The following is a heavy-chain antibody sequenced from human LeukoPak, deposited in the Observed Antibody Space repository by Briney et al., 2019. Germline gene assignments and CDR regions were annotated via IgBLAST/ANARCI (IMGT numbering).Heavy chain of an antibody. V-gene: IGHV3-72*01. CDR2: IRKKSDRYTT. J-gene: IGHJ4*02. CDR3: ARRDFYDRSGYYYFYYFDD. D-gene: IGHD3-22*01. Sequence: GGSLRLSCVASGFTVSDHYLDWVRHAPGKGLEWVGLIRKKSDRYTTEYAASVKGRFTISRDDSTNSVYLQMKSLRAEDTAVYYCARRDFYDRSGYYYFYYFDDWGQGTLVTVSS. CDR1: GFTVSDHY.